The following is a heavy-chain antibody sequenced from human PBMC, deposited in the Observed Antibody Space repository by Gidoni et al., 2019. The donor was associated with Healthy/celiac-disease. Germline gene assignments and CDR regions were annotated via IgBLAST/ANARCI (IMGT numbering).Heavy chain of an antibody. CDR1: GFTFDDYA. V-gene: IGHV3-43D*03. Sequence: EVQLVESGGVVVQPGGSLRLSCAASGFTFDDYAMPWVRQAPGKGLEWVSLISWDGGSTYYADSVKGRFTISRDNSKNSLYLQMNSLRAEDTALYYCAKDGALYSSSWYWRDYYYYGMDVWGQGTTVTVSS. CDR2: ISWDGGST. D-gene: IGHD6-13*01. CDR3: AKDGALYSSSWYWRDYYYYGMDV. J-gene: IGHJ6*02.